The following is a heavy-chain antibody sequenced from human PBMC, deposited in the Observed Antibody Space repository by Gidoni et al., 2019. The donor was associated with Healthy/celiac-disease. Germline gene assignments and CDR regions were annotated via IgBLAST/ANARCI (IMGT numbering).Heavy chain of an antibody. CDR1: GFTFDDYA. V-gene: IGHV3-9*01. CDR2: ISWNSGSI. J-gene: IGHJ4*02. D-gene: IGHD3-10*01. Sequence: DVQLVESGGGLVQPGRSLRLSCAASGFTFDDYAMHWVRQAPGKGLEWVSGISWNSGSIGYADSVKGRFTISRDNAKNSLYLQMNSLRAEDTALYYCAKDSTSGGPFDYWGQGTLVTVSS. CDR3: AKDSTSGGPFDY.